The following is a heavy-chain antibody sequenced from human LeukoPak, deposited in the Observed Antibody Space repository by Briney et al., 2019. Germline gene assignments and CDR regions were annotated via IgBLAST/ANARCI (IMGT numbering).Heavy chain of an antibody. D-gene: IGHD3-10*01. CDR2: IYHSGST. CDR1: GYSISSGYY. CDR3: ASLMVRGVY. J-gene: IGHJ4*02. V-gene: IGHV4-38-2*01. Sequence: SETLSLACAVSGYSISSGYYWGWIRQPPGKGLEWIGSIYHSGSTYYNPSLKSRVTISVDTSKNQFSLKLSSVTAAVTAVYYCASLMVRGVYWGQGTLVTVSS.